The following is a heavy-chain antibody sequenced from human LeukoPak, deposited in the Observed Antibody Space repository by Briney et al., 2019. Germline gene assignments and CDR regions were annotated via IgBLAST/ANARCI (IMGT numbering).Heavy chain of an antibody. D-gene: IGHD2-21*01. CDR3: ARDGGEAGGWFDP. CDR1: GYTFTGYY. J-gene: IGHJ5*02. CDR2: INPNSGGT. V-gene: IGHV1-2*06. Sequence: ASVKVSCKASGYTFTGYYMHWVRQAPGQGLEWKGRINPNSGGTNYAQKFQGRVTMTRDTSISTAYMELSRLRSDDTAVYYCARDGGEAGGWFDPWGQGTLVTVSS.